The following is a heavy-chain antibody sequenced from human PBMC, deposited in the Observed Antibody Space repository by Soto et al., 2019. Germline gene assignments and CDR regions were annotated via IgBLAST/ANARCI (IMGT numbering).Heavy chain of an antibody. CDR3: ARGVRAETYYTAFDY. J-gene: IGHJ4*01. V-gene: IGHV3-30-3*01. CDR1: GFSFKNYA. CDR2: ISHNDEPKI. D-gene: IGHD3-3*01. Sequence: QVQLVESGGGVVQPGSSLRLSCAASGFSFKNYAFHWVRQAPGKGLEWVALISHNDEPKIFYADSVQGRFTISRDNFKGTVYLQMSSLIDEDTAVCHCARGVRAETYYTAFDYWGQGTQVTVSS.